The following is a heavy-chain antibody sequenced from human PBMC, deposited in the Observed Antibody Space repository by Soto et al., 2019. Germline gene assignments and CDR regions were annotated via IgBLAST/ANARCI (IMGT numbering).Heavy chain of an antibody. D-gene: IGHD2-21*01. Sequence: PSETLSLTCVVSGGSINSSYWWNWVRQPPGKGLEWIGEISHGGSTNFNPSLKSRATISVDKSKNHLSLKLDSVTAADTAVYYCAREVIGIQAFDYWGQGTLVTVSS. J-gene: IGHJ4*02. CDR3: AREVIGIQAFDY. CDR2: ISHGGST. V-gene: IGHV4-4*02. CDR1: GGSINSSYW.